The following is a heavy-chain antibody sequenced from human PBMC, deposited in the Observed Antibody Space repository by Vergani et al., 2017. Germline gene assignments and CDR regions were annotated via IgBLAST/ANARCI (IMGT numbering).Heavy chain of an antibody. V-gene: IGHV3-21*02. CDR1: GFTFSSYS. D-gene: IGHD3-22*01. CDR3: ASLDYYDSSGYYQTG. J-gene: IGHJ4*02. CDR2: ISSSSSYI. Sequence: EVLLVESGGGLVQPGGSLRLSCAASGFTFSSYSMNWVRQAPGKGLEWVSSISSSSSYIYYADSVKGRFTISRDNAKNSLYLQMNSLRAEDTAVYYCASLDYYDSSGYYQTGWGQGTLVTVSS.